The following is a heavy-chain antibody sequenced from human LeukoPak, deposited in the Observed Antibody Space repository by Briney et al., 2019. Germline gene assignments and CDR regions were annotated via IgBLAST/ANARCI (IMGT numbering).Heavy chain of an antibody. CDR2: IYYSAST. J-gene: IGHJ4*02. Sequence: SETLSLTCTVSGGSISSSSYYWGWIRQPPGKGLEWIGSIYYSASTYYNPSLKSRVTISVDTSKNQFSLKLSSVTAADTAVYYRARARFDYWGQGTLVTVSS. V-gene: IGHV4-39*07. CDR3: ARARFDY. CDR1: GGSISSSSYY.